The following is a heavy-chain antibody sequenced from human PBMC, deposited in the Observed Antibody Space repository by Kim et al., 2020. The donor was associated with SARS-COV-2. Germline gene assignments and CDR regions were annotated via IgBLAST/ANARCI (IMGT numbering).Heavy chain of an antibody. V-gene: IGHV3-30*01. Sequence: KSQFTISRDNSKNSLYLQMNSLRADDTAVYYCASDRGVVTPFGYYYYGMDVWGQGTTVTVSS. J-gene: IGHJ6*02. D-gene: IGHD2-21*02. CDR3: ASDRGVVTPFGYYYYGMDV.